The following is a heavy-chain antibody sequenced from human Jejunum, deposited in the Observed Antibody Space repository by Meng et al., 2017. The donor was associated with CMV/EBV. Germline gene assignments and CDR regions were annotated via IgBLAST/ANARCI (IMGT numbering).Heavy chain of an antibody. Sequence: GGGLIGPGGSLALACESSGFTFRTYWMHWVRQAPGKGLVWVSRINSAGSITTYADSVKGRFTISRDNAKDTLYLQMNGLRADDTAIYFCARGMGDYWGQGSLVTVSS. J-gene: IGHJ4*02. CDR2: INSAGSIT. V-gene: IGHV3-74*03. CDR3: ARGMGDY. D-gene: IGHD3-16*01. CDR1: GFTFRTYW.